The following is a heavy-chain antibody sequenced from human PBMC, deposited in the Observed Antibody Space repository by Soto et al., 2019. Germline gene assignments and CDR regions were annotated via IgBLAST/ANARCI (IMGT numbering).Heavy chain of an antibody. CDR3: TKPTKGSGWYGYCSMDA. Sequence: GGSLRLSCAASGFTFSTSAMSWVRQAPGKGLEWVSGISGSGNSAYYADSVQGRFTISRDNSKNTLYLQMNSLRAEDTAVYYCTKPTKGSGWYGYCSMDAWGQGTTVTVSS. CDR2: ISGSGNSA. V-gene: IGHV3-23*01. J-gene: IGHJ6*02. D-gene: IGHD6-19*01. CDR1: GFTFSTSA.